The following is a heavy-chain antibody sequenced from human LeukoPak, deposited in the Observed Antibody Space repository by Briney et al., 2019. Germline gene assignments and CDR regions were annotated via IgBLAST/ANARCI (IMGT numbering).Heavy chain of an antibody. CDR2: LHHGGST. CDR3: ARKRADIWYYFDF. J-gene: IGHJ4*02. CDR1: GASISSNYW. Sequence: PSETLSLTCAVSGASISSNYWWSWVRQPPGKGLEWIGELHHGGSTNYSPSLKSRVTTSVDKSKNQFSLTLTSATAADTAVYYCARKRADIWYYFDFWGQGNLVTVSS. V-gene: IGHV4-4*02. D-gene: IGHD3-9*01.